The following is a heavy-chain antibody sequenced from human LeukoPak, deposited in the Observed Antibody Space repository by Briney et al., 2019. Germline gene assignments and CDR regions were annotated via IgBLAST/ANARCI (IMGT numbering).Heavy chain of an antibody. CDR2: ISAYNGNT. V-gene: IGHV1-18*01. D-gene: IGHD2-2*01. J-gene: IGHJ5*02. Sequence: GASVKVSCKASGYTFTNYGISWVRQAPGQGPEWVGWISAYNGNTNYAQKYQGRVTMTTDTSTSTAYMELRSLRSDDTAVYYCAREAIVPAARGWFDPWGQGTLVTVSS. CDR1: GYTFTNYG. CDR3: AREAIVPAARGWFDP.